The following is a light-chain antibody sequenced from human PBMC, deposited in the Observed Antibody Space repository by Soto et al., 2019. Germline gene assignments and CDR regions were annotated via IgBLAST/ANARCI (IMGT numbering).Light chain of an antibody. Sequence: QSVLTQPPSASGSPGQSVTISCTGTSSDIGAHVFVSWYQQRPGKAPKLMIYDVTKRPSGVRDRFSGSKSGTSASLAITGLHAEDEADYYCHSYDSGMSGSVFGGGTKVTVL. J-gene: IGLJ3*02. CDR3: HSYDSGMSGSV. CDR1: SSDIGAHVF. CDR2: DVT. V-gene: IGLV2-8*01.